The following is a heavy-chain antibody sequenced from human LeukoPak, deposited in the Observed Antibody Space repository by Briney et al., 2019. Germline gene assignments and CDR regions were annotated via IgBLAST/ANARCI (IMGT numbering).Heavy chain of an antibody. J-gene: IGHJ4*02. V-gene: IGHV4-59*11. CDR1: GGSISSHY. CDR2: IYYSGST. CDR3: ARGGYCSSTSCYPET. D-gene: IGHD2-2*01. Sequence: SETLSLTCTVSGGSISSHYWSWIRQPPGKGLEWIGYIYYSGSTNYNPSLKSRVTISVDTSKNQFSLKLSSVTAADTAVCYCARGGYCSSTSCYPETWGQGTLVTVSS.